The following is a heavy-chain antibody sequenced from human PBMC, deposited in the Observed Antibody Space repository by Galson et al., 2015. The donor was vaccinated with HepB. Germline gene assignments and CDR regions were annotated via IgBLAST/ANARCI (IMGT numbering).Heavy chain of an antibody. V-gene: IGHV4-31*03. D-gene: IGHD2-21*02. Sequence: LSLTCTVSGGSINSGGYYWSWIRQQPGKGLEWIGYIDYIGNTHYNPSLKSRITMSVDRSNKQFSLQLNSVTAADTAVYYCARDCGGDCHSYWYFDLWGRGTLVTVSS. CDR1: GGSINSGGYY. CDR3: ARDCGGDCHSYWYFDL. J-gene: IGHJ2*01. CDR2: IDYIGNT.